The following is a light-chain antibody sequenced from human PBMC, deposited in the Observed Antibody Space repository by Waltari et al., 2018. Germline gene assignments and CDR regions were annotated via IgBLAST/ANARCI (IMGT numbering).Light chain of an antibody. Sequence: EIVTTHSLATLSLSAGQSPTLSCRASQSLWNPFAWFQQKPGQPPRLLIYVPSTRATGIPARFSGSGSGTDFSLTISSVQPEDFGTYYCKQYDSWPWTFGQGTRVE. CDR2: VPS. J-gene: IGKJ1*01. V-gene: IGKV3D-15*01. CDR3: KQYDSWPWT. CDR1: QSLWNP.